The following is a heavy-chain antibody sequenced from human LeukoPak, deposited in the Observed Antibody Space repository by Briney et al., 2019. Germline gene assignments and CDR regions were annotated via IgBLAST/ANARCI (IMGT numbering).Heavy chain of an antibody. D-gene: IGHD3-10*01. CDR3: ARGIDVWFGEPRFDI. CDR2: IYYSGST. V-gene: IGHV4-39*07. Sequence: SETLSLTCTVSGGSISSSSYYWGWIRQPPGKGLEWIGSIYYSGSTYYNPSLKSRVTISVDTSKNQFSLKLSSVTAADTAVYYCARGIDVWFGEPRFDIWGQGTMVTVSS. CDR1: GGSISSSSYY. J-gene: IGHJ3*02.